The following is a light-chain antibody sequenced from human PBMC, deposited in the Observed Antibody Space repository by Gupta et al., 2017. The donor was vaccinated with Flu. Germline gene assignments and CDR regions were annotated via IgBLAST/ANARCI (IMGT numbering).Light chain of an antibody. CDR1: HSLLASDTKKDF. CDR2: WAS. Sequence: NCKSTHSLLASDTKKDFLCWYQQTPGQPPKLLIYWASTRESGVPYRFSGSGSETDFTLTISNLQAEDVATYYCQQYYSSPLTFGPGTRVEIK. V-gene: IGKV4-1*01. CDR3: QQYYSSPLT. J-gene: IGKJ1*01.